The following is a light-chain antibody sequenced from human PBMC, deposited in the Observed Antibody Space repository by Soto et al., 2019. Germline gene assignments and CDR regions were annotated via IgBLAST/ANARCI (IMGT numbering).Light chain of an antibody. Sequence: GDRVTIACRASQSIDSWLAWYQQKPWKAPKFLIYDASDLESGVPSRFSGSESGTEFTLTISSLQPDDFATYYCQQYRGKPFTFGQGTKVEI. V-gene: IGKV1-5*01. CDR3: QQYRGKPFT. J-gene: IGKJ2*01. CDR1: QSIDSW. CDR2: DAS.